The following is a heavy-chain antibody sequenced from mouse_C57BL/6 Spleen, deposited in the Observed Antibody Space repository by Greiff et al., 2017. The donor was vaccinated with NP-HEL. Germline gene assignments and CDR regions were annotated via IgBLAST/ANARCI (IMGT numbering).Heavy chain of an antibody. D-gene: IGHD1-1*01. CDR2: IYPGDGDT. Sequence: VQLQQSGPELVKPGASVKISCKASGYAFSSSWMNWVKQRPGKGLEWIGRIYPGDGDTNYNGKFKGKATLTADKSSSTAYMQLSSLTSEDSAVYYCAIWGFYYGSSYAMDYWGQGTSVTVSS. J-gene: IGHJ4*01. V-gene: IGHV1-82*01. CDR3: AIWGFYYGSSYAMDY. CDR1: GYAFSSSW.